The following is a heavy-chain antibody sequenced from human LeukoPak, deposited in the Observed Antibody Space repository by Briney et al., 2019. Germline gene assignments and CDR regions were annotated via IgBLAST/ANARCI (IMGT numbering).Heavy chain of an antibody. Sequence: ASVKVSCKASGYTFTSYYIHWVRQAPGQGLEWVGIINPSGGSTTYAQKFQGRVSMTRDTSTSTVYMELSSLESDDTALYYCARHSLPGTTPFDYWGQGTLVTVSS. CDR1: GYTFTSYY. CDR2: INPSGGST. D-gene: IGHD1-1*01. J-gene: IGHJ4*02. CDR3: ARHSLPGTTPFDY. V-gene: IGHV1-46*01.